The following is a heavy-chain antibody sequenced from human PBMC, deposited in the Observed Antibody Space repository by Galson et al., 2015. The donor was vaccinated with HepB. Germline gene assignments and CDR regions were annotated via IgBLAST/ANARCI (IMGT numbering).Heavy chain of an antibody. CDR3: ARCPAYFYDSGSYPGWYYYHYMDV. CDR1: GFTFSTYW. Sequence: SLRLSCAASGFTFSTYWMSWVRQAPGKGLEWVANIKQDGSEKDYVDSVKGRFTISRDNAKDSLYLQMNSLRAEDTAVYYCARCPAYFYDSGSYPGWYYYHYMDVWGKGTTVTVSS. D-gene: IGHD3-10*01. V-gene: IGHV3-7*01. J-gene: IGHJ6*03. CDR2: IKQDGSEK.